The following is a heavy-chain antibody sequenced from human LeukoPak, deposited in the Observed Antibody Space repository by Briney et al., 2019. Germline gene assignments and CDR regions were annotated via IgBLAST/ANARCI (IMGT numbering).Heavy chain of an antibody. J-gene: IGHJ5*02. Sequence: SVKVSCKASGYTFTGYYMHWVRQAPGQGLEWMGGIIPIFGTANYAQKFQGRVTITADESTSTAYMELSSLRSEDTAVYYCARGGDIVVVPAAHPNNWFDPWGQGTLVTVSS. CDR1: GYTFTGYY. V-gene: IGHV1-69*13. CDR3: ARGGDIVVVPAAHPNNWFDP. D-gene: IGHD2-2*01. CDR2: IIPIFGTA.